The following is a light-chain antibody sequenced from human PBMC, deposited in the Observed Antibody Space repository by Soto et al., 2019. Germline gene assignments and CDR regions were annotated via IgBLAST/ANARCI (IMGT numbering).Light chain of an antibody. CDR3: QQYGISPLYI. J-gene: IGKJ2*01. V-gene: IGKV3-20*01. CDR2: GAS. Sequence: EIVLTQSPGTLSLSPGERATLSCRASQSISSSYLAWYQQKPGQAPRLLIYGASSRATGIPDRFSGSGSGTDFTLTISRLEPEDFAVYYCQQYGISPLYIFGQGTKVEIK. CDR1: QSISSSY.